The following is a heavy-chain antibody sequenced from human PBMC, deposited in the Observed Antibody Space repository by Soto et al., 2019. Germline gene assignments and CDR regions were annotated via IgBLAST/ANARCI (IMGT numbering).Heavy chain of an antibody. CDR1: GFTFSSYS. CDR3: ARDQRGPGDSSSSGRLTDD. CDR2: ISSSSSTI. V-gene: IGHV3-48*01. J-gene: IGHJ4*02. Sequence: GGSLRLSCAASGFTFSSYSMNWVRQAPGKGLEWVSYISSSSSTIYYADSVKGRFTISRDNAKNSLYLQMNSLRAEDTAVYYCARDQRGPGDSSSSGRLTDDWGQGTLVTVSS. D-gene: IGHD6-6*01.